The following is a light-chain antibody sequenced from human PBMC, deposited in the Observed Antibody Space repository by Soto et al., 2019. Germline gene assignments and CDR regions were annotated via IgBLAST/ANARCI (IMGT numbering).Light chain of an antibody. CDR2: GPS. Sequence: EIGIPPSPGTLSVSPGDLATPSCGTSQRVSSDFLAWYQQKAGQAPRLLIYGPSNRATGVPDRFIGGGSGTDFTLTISSLQPDDFVTYYCQHYNSYSEAFGQRTKVDIK. J-gene: IGKJ1*01. CDR3: QHYNSYSEA. CDR1: QRVSSDF. V-gene: IGKV3-20*01.